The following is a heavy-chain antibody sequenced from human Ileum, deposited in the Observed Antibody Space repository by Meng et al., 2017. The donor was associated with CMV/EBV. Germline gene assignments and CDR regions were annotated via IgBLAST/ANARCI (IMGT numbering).Heavy chain of an antibody. D-gene: IGHD2-15*01. V-gene: IGHV4-30-4*08. CDR2: IYYSGSP. J-gene: IGHJ4*02. CDR3: VRQVVAASFDY. CDR1: GGSITSGNDY. Sequence: QLPLQACGPGLVKPSQTLSITCTVSGGSITSGNDYWSWIRQPPGRGLEWIGYIYYSGSPYYKPSLKSRVTISLDTSKNQFSLNLRSVTATDSAVYYCVRQVVAASFDYWGQGALVTVSS.